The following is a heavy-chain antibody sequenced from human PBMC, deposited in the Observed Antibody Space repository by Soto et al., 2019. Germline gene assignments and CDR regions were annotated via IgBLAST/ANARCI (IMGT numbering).Heavy chain of an antibody. CDR2: INPNSGGT. Sequence: EASVKVSCKASGYTFTGYYMHWVRQAPGQGLEWMGWINPNSGGTNYAQKFQGWVTMTRDTSISTAYMELSRLRSDDTAVYYFARDYLPVVVAATVHYYGMDVWGQGTTVTVSS. CDR1: GYTFTGYY. J-gene: IGHJ6*02. V-gene: IGHV1-2*04. CDR3: ARDYLPVVVAATVHYYGMDV. D-gene: IGHD2-15*01.